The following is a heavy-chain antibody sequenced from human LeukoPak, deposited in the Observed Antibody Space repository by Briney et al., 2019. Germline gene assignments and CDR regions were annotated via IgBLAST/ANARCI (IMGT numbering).Heavy chain of an antibody. CDR3: ARGHVPNRWGFGEITIDY. Sequence: PSETLSLTCAVSGGSISSGGYSWSWIRQPPGKGLEWIGYIYYSGSTNYNPSLKSRVTISVDTSKNQFSLKLSSVTAADTAVYYCARGHVPNRWGFGEITIDYWGQGTLVTVSS. J-gene: IGHJ4*02. V-gene: IGHV4-61*08. CDR1: GGSISSGGYS. D-gene: IGHD3-10*01. CDR2: IYYSGST.